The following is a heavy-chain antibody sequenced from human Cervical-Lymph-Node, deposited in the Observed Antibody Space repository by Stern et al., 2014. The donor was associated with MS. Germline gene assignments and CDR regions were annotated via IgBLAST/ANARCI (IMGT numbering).Heavy chain of an antibody. CDR3: ASGTRSSWYFDF. CDR1: GGTFSSYA. CDR2: IIPIFGTA. D-gene: IGHD6-13*01. J-gene: IGHJ4*02. Sequence: MQLVESGAEVKKPGSSVKVSCKASGGTFSSYAISWVRQAPGQGLEWMGGIIPIFGTANYAQKFQGRVTITADQSTKTAYLELSSLTSGDTAMYFCASGTRSSWYFDFWGQGTLVTVST. V-gene: IGHV1-69*01.